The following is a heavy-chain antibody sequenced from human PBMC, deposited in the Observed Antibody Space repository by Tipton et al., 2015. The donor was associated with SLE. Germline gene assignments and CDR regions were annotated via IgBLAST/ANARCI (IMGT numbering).Heavy chain of an antibody. V-gene: IGHV4-34*01. J-gene: IGHJ2*01. CDR3: ARGGGSSTSRYFDL. CDR1: GGSFSGYY. Sequence: TLSLTCAVYGGSFSGYYWSWIRQPPGKGLEWIGEINHSGSTNYNPSLKSRVTISVDTSKNQFSLKLSSVTAADMAVYYCARGGGSSTSRYFDLWGRGTLVTVSS. D-gene: IGHD2-2*01. CDR2: INHSGST.